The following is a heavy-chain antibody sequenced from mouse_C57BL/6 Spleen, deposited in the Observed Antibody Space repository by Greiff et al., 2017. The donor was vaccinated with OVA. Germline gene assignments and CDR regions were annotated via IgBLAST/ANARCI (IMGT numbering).Heavy chain of an antibody. V-gene: IGHV1-26*01. Sequence: EVQLQQSGPELVKPGASVKISCKASGYTFTDYYMNWVKQSHGKSLEWIGDINPNNGGTSYNQKFKGKATLTVDKSSSTAYMELRSLTSEDSAVYYCARSGPYYYGDYWGQGTTLTVSS. D-gene: IGHD1-1*01. J-gene: IGHJ2*01. CDR2: INPNNGGT. CDR1: GYTFTDYY. CDR3: ARSGPYYYGDY.